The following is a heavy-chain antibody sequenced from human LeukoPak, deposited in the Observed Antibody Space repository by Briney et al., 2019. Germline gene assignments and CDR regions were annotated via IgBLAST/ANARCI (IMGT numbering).Heavy chain of an antibody. V-gene: IGHV1-2*02. CDR3: AREEAATPSDFDY. CDR1: VYTFTGYF. CDR2: IKTNSGGT. Sequence: ASVKVSCKASVYTFTGYFMHWVRQAPGQGLEWMGWIKTNSGGTKYAQKFQGRVTMTRDTSISTAYMELTRLRSDDTAVYYCAREEAATPSDFDYWGQGTLVTVSS. D-gene: IGHD6-25*01. J-gene: IGHJ4*02.